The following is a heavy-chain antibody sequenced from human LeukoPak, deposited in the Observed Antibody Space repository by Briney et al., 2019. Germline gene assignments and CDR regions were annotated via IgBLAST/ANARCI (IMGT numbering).Heavy chain of an antibody. CDR2: IYYSGST. V-gene: IGHV4-39*07. D-gene: IGHD1-26*01. J-gene: IGHJ4*02. CDR3: ARIDSGSYPTVDY. Sequence: SETLSLTCTVSGGSISSSSYYWGWIRQPPGKGLEWIVSIYYSGSTYYNPSLKSRVTISVDTSKNQFSLKLSSVTAADTAVYYCARIDSGSYPTVDYWGQGTLVTVSS. CDR1: GGSISSSSYY.